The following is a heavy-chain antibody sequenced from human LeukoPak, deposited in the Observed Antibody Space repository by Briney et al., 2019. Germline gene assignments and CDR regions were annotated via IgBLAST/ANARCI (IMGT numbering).Heavy chain of an antibody. J-gene: IGHJ3*01. Sequence: GGSLRLSCEASGFSFSSYWMTWVRQAPGKGLEWVANIKQDGSEKYYVDSVKGRFTISRDNAKISVYLLMNSLRAEDTAVYYCARENYYGSGHYVVWGGAFDVWGQGTTVTVSS. CDR2: IKQDGSEK. CDR1: GFSFSSYW. D-gene: IGHD3-10*01. CDR3: ARENYYGSGHYVVWGGAFDV. V-gene: IGHV3-7*01.